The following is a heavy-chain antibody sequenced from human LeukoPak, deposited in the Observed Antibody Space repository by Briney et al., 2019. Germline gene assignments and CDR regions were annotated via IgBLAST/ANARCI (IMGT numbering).Heavy chain of an antibody. J-gene: IGHJ3*02. D-gene: IGHD4-23*01. CDR3: AREFSGNSPNPGAFDI. CDR2: IYYSGST. Sequence: SETLSLTFTVSGASISSGSYYWTWIRQPPGKGLEWIGYIYYSGSTYYNPSLKSRVTISVDTSKNQFSLKLSSVTAADTAVYYCAREFSGNSPNPGAFDIWGQGTMVTVSS. V-gene: IGHV4-61*01. CDR1: GASISSGSYY.